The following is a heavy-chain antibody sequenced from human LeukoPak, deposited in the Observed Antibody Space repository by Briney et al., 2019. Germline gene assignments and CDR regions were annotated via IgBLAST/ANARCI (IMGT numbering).Heavy chain of an antibody. D-gene: IGHD3-10*01. CDR2: IWYDGSNK. CDR3: ASSPLWFGEQYFDY. Sequence: GRSLRLSCAASGFTFSSYGMHWVRQAPGKGLERVAVIWYDGSNKYYADSVKGRFTISRDNSKNMLYLQMNSLRAEDTAVYYCASSPLWFGEQYFDYWGEGTLVSVSS. J-gene: IGHJ4*02. CDR1: GFTFSSYG. V-gene: IGHV3-33*01.